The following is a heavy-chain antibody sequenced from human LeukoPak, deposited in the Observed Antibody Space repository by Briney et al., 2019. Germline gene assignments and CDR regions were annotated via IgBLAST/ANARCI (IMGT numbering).Heavy chain of an antibody. CDR3: ARWNYDSSGYREFDY. CDR2: IYYSGST. D-gene: IGHD3-22*01. CDR1: GGSINSYY. J-gene: IGHJ4*02. V-gene: IGHV4-59*08. Sequence: SETLSLTCTVSGGSINSYYWNWIRQPPGKGLEWIGYIYYSGSTNYNPSLKSRVNISVDTSKNQFSLEVESVTAADTAVYYCARWNYDSSGYREFDYWGQGILVTVSS.